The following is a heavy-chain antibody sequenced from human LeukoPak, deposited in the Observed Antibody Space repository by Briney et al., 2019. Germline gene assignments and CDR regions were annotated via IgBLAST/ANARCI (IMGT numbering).Heavy chain of an antibody. CDR3: ARGSGYSYGPENWFDP. Sequence: ASVKVSFKASGGTFSRYALSGVRQAPGQGREWVGRIIPILGIANYAQKFPGRVTITADKSTSTAYMELSGLRSEDTAVYYCARGSGYSYGPENWFDPWGQGTLVTVSS. CDR2: IIPILGIA. J-gene: IGHJ5*02. V-gene: IGHV1-69*04. CDR1: GGTFSRYA. D-gene: IGHD5-18*01.